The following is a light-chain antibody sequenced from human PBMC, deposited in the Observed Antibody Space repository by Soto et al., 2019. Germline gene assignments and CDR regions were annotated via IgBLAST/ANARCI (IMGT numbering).Light chain of an antibody. CDR3: QQSNKWPLYN. J-gene: IGKJ2*01. CDR1: QSVSTN. CDR2: DAS. Sequence: EIVMTQSPATLSVSPGERASLSCRASQSVSTNLAWYQQRPGQAPRLLIYDASTRATGIPARFSGSGSGTQFTLTISGLQSEDFAVYYCQQSNKWPLYNFGQGTKLEIK. V-gene: IGKV3-15*01.